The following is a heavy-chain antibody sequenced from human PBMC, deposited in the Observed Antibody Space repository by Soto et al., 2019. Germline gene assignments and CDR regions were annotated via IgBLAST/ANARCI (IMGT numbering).Heavy chain of an antibody. CDR3: AKAPLDYCTSTSCHYYYYMAV. D-gene: IGHD2-2*01. V-gene: IGHV3-23*01. CDR1: GFTFSSYA. J-gene: IGHJ6*03. Sequence: GGSLRLSCAASGFTFSSYAMTWVRQAPGKGLDWVSTISGSGGSTYYADSVKGRFTISRDDSKNTLYLQMNSLRAEDTAVYYCAKAPLDYCTSTSCHYYYYMAVWGIGTTVTVSS. CDR2: ISGSGGST.